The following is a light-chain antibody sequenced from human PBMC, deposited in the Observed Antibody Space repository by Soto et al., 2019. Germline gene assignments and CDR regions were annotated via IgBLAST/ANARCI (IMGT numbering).Light chain of an antibody. Sequence: QSALTQPASVSGSPGQSITISCTGTSSDVGSYKLVSWYQQHPGKAPKLMISEVSKRPSGISDRFSGSKSGSTASLTISGLQAEDEADYYCFPYAGTSTHTVFGGGTQLTVL. CDR1: SSDVGSYKL. CDR2: EVS. V-gene: IGLV2-23*02. CDR3: FPYAGTSTHTV. J-gene: IGLJ7*01.